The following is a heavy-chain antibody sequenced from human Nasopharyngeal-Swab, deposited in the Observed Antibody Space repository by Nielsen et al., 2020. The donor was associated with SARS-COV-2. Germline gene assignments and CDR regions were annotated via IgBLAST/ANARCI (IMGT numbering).Heavy chain of an antibody. V-gene: IGHV5-51*01. CDR3: VRHELPENRGGFDY. J-gene: IGHJ4*02. D-gene: IGHD2-15*01. CDR2: IYPGDSDI. Sequence: VRQMPGKGLEWMGIIYPGDSDIRYSPSFQGQVTISADKSISTAYLQWSSLKASDTAMYYCVRHELPENRGGFDYWGQGTLVTVSS.